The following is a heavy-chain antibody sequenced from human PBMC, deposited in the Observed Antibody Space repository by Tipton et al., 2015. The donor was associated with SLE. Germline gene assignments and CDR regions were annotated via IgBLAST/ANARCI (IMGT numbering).Heavy chain of an antibody. Sequence: TLSLTCDVYGESSSVYYWAWIRQTPGKGLEWIGEINHSGDTHYNPSLMSRLKMSIDKSMNRFSLEPTSMTAADTAVYYCAIQVVPGSLFDHWGQGTPVTVSS. CDR2: INHSGDT. D-gene: IGHD2-15*01. J-gene: IGHJ4*02. CDR3: AIQVVPGSLFDH. CDR1: GESSSVYY. V-gene: IGHV4-34*01.